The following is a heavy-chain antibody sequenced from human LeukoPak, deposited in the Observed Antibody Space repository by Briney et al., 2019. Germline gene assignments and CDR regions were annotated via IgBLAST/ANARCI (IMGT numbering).Heavy chain of an antibody. V-gene: IGHV1-18*04. CDR3: ARAPSSGLMAD. CDR2: ISAYNGNT. CDR1: GYTLTGYY. Sequence: GASVKVSCKASGYTLTGYYMHWVRQAPGQGLEWMGWISAYNGNTNYAQKLQGRVTMTTDTSTSTAYMELRSLRSDDTAVYYCARAPSSGLMADWGQGTLVTVSS. D-gene: IGHD6-19*01. J-gene: IGHJ4*02.